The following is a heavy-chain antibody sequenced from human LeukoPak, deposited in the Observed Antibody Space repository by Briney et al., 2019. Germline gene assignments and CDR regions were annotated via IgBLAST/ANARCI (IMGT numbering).Heavy chain of an antibody. CDR3: AKLSYEAFDI. CDR2: TRYDGNNE. J-gene: IGHJ3*02. D-gene: IGHD5-12*01. Sequence: PGGSLRLSCAASGFTFNNYGMNWVRQAPGKGLEWVAFTRYDGNNEYYADSVRGRFTISRDNSKNTLYLQMNSLTPEDTAMYCCAKLSYEAFDIWGQGTMVTVSS. V-gene: IGHV3-30*02. CDR1: GFTFNNYG.